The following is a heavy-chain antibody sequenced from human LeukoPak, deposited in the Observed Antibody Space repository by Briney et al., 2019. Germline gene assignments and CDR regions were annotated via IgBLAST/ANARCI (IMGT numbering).Heavy chain of an antibody. CDR2: IYPGDSDT. Sequence: GESLKISCKGSGYSFTSYWIGWVRQMPGKGLVWMGIIYPGDSDTRYSPSFQGQVTISADKSISTAYLQWSSLKASDTAMYYCARGLGPRTSQYYYYGMDVWGQGTTVTVSS. V-gene: IGHV5-51*01. J-gene: IGHJ6*02. CDR1: GYSFTSYW. CDR3: ARGLGPRTSQYYYYGMDV. D-gene: IGHD3-16*01.